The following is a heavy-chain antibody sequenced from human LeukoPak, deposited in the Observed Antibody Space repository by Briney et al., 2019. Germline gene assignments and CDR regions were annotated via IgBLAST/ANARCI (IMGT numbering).Heavy chain of an antibody. CDR2: IYYSGST. CDR3: ASGNVAAIHYYYGMDV. J-gene: IGHJ6*02. CDR1: GGSISSYY. D-gene: IGHD2-15*01. Sequence: PSETLSLTCTVSGGSISSYYWSWIRQPPGKGLEWIGYIYYSGSTNYNPSLKSRVTISVDTSKNQFSLKLSSVTAADTAVYYCASGNVAAIHYYYGMDVWGQGTTVTVSS. V-gene: IGHV4-59*08.